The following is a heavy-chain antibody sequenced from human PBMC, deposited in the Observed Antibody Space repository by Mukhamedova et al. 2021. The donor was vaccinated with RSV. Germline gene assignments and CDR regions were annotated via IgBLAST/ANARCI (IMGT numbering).Heavy chain of an antibody. CDR3: ARILGYCCGASCYSGGFDF. D-gene: IGHD2-15*01. J-gene: IGHJ3*01. V-gene: IGHV4-59*01. Sequence: LKSRVTISVDTSKNQFSLRLSSVTAADTAVYYCARILGYCCGASCYSGGFDFWGHGTMVTVSS.